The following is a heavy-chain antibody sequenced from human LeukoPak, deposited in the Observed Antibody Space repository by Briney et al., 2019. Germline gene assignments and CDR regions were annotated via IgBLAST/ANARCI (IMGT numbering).Heavy chain of an antibody. Sequence: GESLKISCKGSGYSFTSYWIGWVRQMPGKGLEWMGIIYPGDSDTRYSPSFQGQVTISADKSISTAYLQWSCLKASDTAMYYCARHYYYDSSGSYAFDIWGQGTMVTVSS. J-gene: IGHJ3*02. V-gene: IGHV5-51*01. CDR1: GYSFTSYW. CDR3: ARHYYYDSSGSYAFDI. D-gene: IGHD3-22*01. CDR2: IYPGDSDT.